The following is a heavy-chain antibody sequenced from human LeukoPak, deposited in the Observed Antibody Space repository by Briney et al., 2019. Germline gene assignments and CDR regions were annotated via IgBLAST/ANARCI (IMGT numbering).Heavy chain of an antibody. Sequence: PSEALSLTCTVHGGSISTAYWSWIRQPPGKGLGRVGYIYYSGSTNYNPPLKSRVTISVDTSKNQFSLKLSSVTAADTAVYYCAREGGTYGYNWFDPWGQGTLVTVSS. V-gene: IGHV4-59*01. D-gene: IGHD1-26*01. CDR1: GGSISTAY. J-gene: IGHJ5*02. CDR2: IYYSGST. CDR3: AREGGTYGYNWFDP.